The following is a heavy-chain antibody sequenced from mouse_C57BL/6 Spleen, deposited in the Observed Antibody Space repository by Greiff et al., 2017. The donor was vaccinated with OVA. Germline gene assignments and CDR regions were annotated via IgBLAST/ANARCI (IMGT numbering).Heavy chain of an antibody. D-gene: IGHD2-4*01. V-gene: IGHV1-50*01. CDR3: AKWLLRHYAMDY. CDR2: IDPSDSYT. CDR1: GYTFTSYW. J-gene: IGHJ4*01. Sequence: QVQLQQPGAELVKPGASVKLSCKASGYTFTSYWMQWVKQRPGQGLEWIGEIDPSDSYTNYNQKFKGKATLTVDTSSSTAYMQLSSLTSEDSAVYYCAKWLLRHYAMDYWGQGTSVTVSS.